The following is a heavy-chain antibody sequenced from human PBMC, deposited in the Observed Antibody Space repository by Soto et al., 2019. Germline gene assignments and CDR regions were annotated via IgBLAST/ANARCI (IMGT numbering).Heavy chain of an antibody. J-gene: IGHJ6*02. D-gene: IGHD4-4*01. V-gene: IGHV1-69*13. CDR1: GGTFSSYA. Sequence: ASVKVSCKASGGTFSSYAISWVRQAPGQGLEWMGGIIPIFGTANYAQKFQGRVTITADESTSTAYMELSSLRSEDTAVYYCARAPHDYSFGYYYYGMDVWGQGTTVTVSS. CDR2: IIPIFGTA. CDR3: ARAPHDYSFGYYYYGMDV.